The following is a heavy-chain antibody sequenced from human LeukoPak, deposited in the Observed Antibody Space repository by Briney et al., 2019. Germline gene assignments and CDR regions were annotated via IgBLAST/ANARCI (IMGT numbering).Heavy chain of an antibody. CDR3: ARSPPHCSGGSRFWFDP. Sequence: SVKVSFKASGDTFSGYAISWVRQAPGQGLEWMGMIIPILDVDNYAQKFQGRVTITADRSTSTTYMQLSSLRSEDTAVYYCARSPPHCSGGSRFWFDPWGQGTLVTVSS. V-gene: IGHV1-69*04. CDR2: IIPILDVD. CDR1: GDTFSGYA. D-gene: IGHD2-15*01. J-gene: IGHJ5*02.